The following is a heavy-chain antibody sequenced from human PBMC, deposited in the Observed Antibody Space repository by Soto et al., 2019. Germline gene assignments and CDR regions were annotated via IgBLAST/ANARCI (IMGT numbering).Heavy chain of an antibody. D-gene: IGHD3-10*01. CDR2: IYYSGST. J-gene: IGHJ4*02. CDR3: AKAFHYDSASSYQTFDS. Sequence: SETLSLTCTVSGGSISSGDYYWSWIRQPPGKGLEWIGYIYYSGSTYYNPSLKSRVTISVDTSKNQFSLKLSSVTAADTAVYYCAKAFHYDSASSYQTFDSWGQGTLVTVS. V-gene: IGHV4-30-4*01. CDR1: GGSISSGDYY.